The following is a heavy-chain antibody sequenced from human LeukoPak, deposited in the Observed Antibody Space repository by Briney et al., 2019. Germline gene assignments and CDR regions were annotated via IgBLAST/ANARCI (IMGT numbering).Heavy chain of an antibody. D-gene: IGHD3-10*01. J-gene: IGHJ4*02. CDR2: IWYDGSNK. CDR3: AKDGSENIMLDC. CDR1: GFTFSSYG. Sequence: GGSLRLSWAASGFTFSSYGMHWVRQAPGKGLEWVAVIWYDGSNKYYADSVKGRFTISRDNSKNTLYLQMNILRAEDTAVYYCAKDGSENIMLDCWGQGTLVTVSS. V-gene: IGHV3-33*06.